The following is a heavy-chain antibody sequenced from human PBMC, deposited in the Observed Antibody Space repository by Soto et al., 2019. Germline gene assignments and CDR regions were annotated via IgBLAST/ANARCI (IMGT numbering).Heavy chain of an antibody. V-gene: IGHV4-39*01. J-gene: IGHJ4*02. Sequence: QLQPQESGPGLVRPSETLSLTCTVTGGSISSSNYFWGWIRQSPVKGLEWIGSCHNSGVTYYKPSLKSRATVDMSKNQISLKLSSVTAAATALYYCATTSSGYPYCGRGTLVTVSS. CDR2: CHNSGVT. D-gene: IGHD3-22*01. CDR3: ATTSSGYPY. CDR1: GGSISSSNYF.